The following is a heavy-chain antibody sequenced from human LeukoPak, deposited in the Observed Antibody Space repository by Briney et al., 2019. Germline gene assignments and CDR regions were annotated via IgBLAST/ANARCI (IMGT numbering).Heavy chain of an antibody. CDR2: IIPIFGTA. CDR1: GGTFSSYA. CDR3: ARASTYYDFWSGYYFFDY. D-gene: IGHD3-3*01. J-gene: IGHJ4*02. V-gene: IGHV1-69*13. Sequence: SVNVSCKASGGTFSSYAISWVRQAPGQGLEWMGGIIPIFGTANYAQKFQGRVTITADESTSTAYMELSSLRSEDTAVYYCARASTYYDFWSGYYFFDYWGQGTLVTVSS.